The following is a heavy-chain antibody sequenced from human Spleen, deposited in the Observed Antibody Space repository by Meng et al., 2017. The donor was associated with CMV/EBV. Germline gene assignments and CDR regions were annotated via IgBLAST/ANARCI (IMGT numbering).Heavy chain of an antibody. D-gene: IGHD1-26*01. J-gene: IGHJ4*02. Sequence: GGSLRLSCAASGFTFSDYYMSWIRQAPGKGLEWVSYIDSGSTIYYADSVKGRFTISRDNAKNSLYLQMNSLRAEDTAVYYCARSRKYSGTLFDYWGQGTLVTVSS. CDR1: GFTFSDYY. CDR3: ARSRKYSGTLFDY. V-gene: IGHV3-11*01. CDR2: IDSGSTI.